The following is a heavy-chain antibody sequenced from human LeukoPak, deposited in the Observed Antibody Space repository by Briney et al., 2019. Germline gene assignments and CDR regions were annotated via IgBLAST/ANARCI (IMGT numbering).Heavy chain of an antibody. D-gene: IGHD6-13*01. V-gene: IGHV3-48*03. CDR1: GFTFSNYE. CDR2: ISSSGSTK. J-gene: IGHJ4*02. Sequence: GGSLRLSCEASGFTFSNYEMNWVRQIPGKGLEWVSYISSSGSTKYYADSVKGRFTISRDNAKNSLYLQMNSLRAEDTAVYYCARSLEAGYSSSWYWGYWGQGSLVTVSS. CDR3: ARSLEAGYSSSWYWGY.